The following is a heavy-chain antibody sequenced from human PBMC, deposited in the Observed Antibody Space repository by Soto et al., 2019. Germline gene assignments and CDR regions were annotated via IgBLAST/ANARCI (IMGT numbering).Heavy chain of an antibody. D-gene: IGHD2-15*01. CDR1: GFPFSSYW. CDR3: VRTSLVVAAATREDY. J-gene: IGHJ4*02. V-gene: IGHV3-74*01. CDR2: INSDGSST. Sequence: EVQLVESGGGLVQPGGSLRLSCAASGFPFSSYWMHWVRQAPGKGLVWVLRINSDGSSTSYADSVQGLLTISRDNAKNTVYLQMNSLRAEATPVYYCVRTSLVVAAATREDYWGQRTLVTVSS.